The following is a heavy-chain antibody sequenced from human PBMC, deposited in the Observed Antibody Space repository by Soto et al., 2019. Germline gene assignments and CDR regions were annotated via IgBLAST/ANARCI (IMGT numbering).Heavy chain of an antibody. D-gene: IGHD3-22*01. V-gene: IGHV5-10-1*01. CDR1: GYSFTSYW. J-gene: IGHJ6*02. Sequence: PXESLTISCKGSGYSFTSYWITLVRQMPGKGLEWMGKIEPSDSYTNYSPSFQGHVTISADKSISTAYLQWSSLKASDTAMYYCARVSGYPNYYGMDVWGQGTTVTVSS. CDR3: ARVSGYPNYYGMDV. CDR2: IEPSDSYT.